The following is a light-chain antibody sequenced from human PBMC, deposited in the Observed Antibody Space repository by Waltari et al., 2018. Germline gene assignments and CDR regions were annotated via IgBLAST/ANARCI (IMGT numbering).Light chain of an antibody. Sequence: SYVVTQPPSVSVAPGETATITCGGDNIGTSSVHWYQQKAGRAPVLVIFYGRDRPSGIPDRFSGSNSGNTATLTISRVEAGDEARYYCHVWHPHVDPGVFGTGTEVTVL. CDR2: YGR. V-gene: IGLV3-21*04. CDR1: NIGTSS. J-gene: IGLJ1*01. CDR3: HVWHPHVDPGV.